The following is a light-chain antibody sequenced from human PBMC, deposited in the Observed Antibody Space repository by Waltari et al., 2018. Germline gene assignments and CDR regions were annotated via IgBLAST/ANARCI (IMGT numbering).Light chain of an antibody. CDR2: AAS. CDR3: QQVNNYPLT. Sequence: IQLTQSPSSLSASVGDRVTITCRASQGIRSSLAWYQQKPEKAPKLLIYAASTLQSGVPSRFSGSGSGTDFTLTISSLQPEDFATYYCQQVNNYPLTFGGGTKVEIK. J-gene: IGKJ4*01. CDR1: QGIRSS. V-gene: IGKV1-9*01.